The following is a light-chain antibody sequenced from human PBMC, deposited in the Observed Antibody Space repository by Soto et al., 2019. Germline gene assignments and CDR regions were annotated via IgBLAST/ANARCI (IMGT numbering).Light chain of an antibody. CDR3: QQYETFSGT. CDR1: QSVSSN. V-gene: IGKV3-15*01. Sequence: EIVMTQSPATLSVSPGERVTLSCRASQSVSSNLAWYQQKPGQAPRLLIYGASTRATGIPARFSGSGSGTEFTLTISSLQSEDFALYYCQQYETFSGTFGPGTKVEI. J-gene: IGKJ1*01. CDR2: GAS.